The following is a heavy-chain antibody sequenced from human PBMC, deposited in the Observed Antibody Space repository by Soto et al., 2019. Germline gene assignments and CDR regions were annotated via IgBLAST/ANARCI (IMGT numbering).Heavy chain of an antibody. J-gene: IGHJ6*02. V-gene: IGHV4-34*01. CDR1: GGSFSGYY. CDR2: INHSGST. Sequence: QVQLQQWGAGLLKPSETLSLTCAVYGGSFSGYYWSWIRQPPGKGLEWIGEINHSGSTNYNPSLKSRVTISVDTSKNQFSLKLSSVTAADTAVYYCARERVVYYYYGMDVWGQGTTVTVSS. CDR3: ARERVVYYYYGMDV.